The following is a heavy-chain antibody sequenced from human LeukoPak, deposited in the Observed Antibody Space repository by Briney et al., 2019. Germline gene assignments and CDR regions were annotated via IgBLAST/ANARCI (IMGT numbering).Heavy chain of an antibody. Sequence: DSMEGRFTISRDNAKNLLYLQMSSLRAEDTAVYYCARVTFGGVIAPFDYWGQGTLVTVSS. V-gene: IGHV3-7*01. J-gene: IGHJ4*02. CDR3: ARVTFGGVIAPFDY. D-gene: IGHD3-16*02.